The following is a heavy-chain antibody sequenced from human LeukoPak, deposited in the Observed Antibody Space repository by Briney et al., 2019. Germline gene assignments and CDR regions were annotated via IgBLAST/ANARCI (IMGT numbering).Heavy chain of an antibody. CDR1: GFTFSDYA. J-gene: IGHJ4*02. Sequence: GGSLRLSCAASGFTFSDYAMHWVRQAPGKGLEWVAIISYDGSNKYFADSVKGRFTISRDNAKNSLYLQMNSLRAEDTAVYYCARGGGPPDYWGQGTLVTVSS. V-gene: IGHV3-30*07. CDR2: ISYDGSNK. CDR3: ARGGGPPDY. D-gene: IGHD2-15*01.